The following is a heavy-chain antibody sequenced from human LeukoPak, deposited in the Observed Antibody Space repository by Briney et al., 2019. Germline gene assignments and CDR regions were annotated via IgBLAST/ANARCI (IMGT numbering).Heavy chain of an antibody. CDR3: ARFRSGGSFRVSLYYYYYYMDV. CDR2: IKKDGSEK. J-gene: IGHJ6*03. D-gene: IGHD2-15*01. V-gene: IGHV3-7*01. CDR1: GFTFSSYW. Sequence: GGSLRLSCAASGFTFSSYWMSWVRQAPGKGLEWVANIKKDGSEKYYVDSVKGRFTISRDNAKNSLYLQMNSLRVEDTAVYCCARFRSGGSFRVSLYYYYYYMDVWGKGTTVTVSS.